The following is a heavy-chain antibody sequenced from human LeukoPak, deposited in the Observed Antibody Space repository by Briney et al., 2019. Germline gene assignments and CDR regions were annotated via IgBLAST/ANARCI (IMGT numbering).Heavy chain of an antibody. CDR3: ARSRGDGYNYGY. Sequence: GGSLRLSCAASGFTFSSYWMHWVRQAPGKGLVWVSCINSDGSSTSYADSVKGRFTISRDNAKNTLYLQMNSLRAEDTAVYYCARSRGDGYNYGYWGQGTLVTVSS. CDR2: INSDGSST. CDR1: GFTFSSYW. V-gene: IGHV3-74*01. D-gene: IGHD5-24*01. J-gene: IGHJ4*02.